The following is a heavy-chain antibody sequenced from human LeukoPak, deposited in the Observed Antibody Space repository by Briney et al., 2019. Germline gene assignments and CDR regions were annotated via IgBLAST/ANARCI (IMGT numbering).Heavy chain of an antibody. J-gene: IGHJ4*02. CDR3: ARDSHSSSWYSEFHY. Sequence: PGGSLRLSCAASGFTFSSYSMNWVRQAPGKGLEWVSSINILSNYICYADSVKGRFTISRDNAKNSLYLQMNSLRAEDTAVYYCARDSHSSSWYSEFHYWGQGTLVTVSS. V-gene: IGHV3-21*01. CDR1: GFTFSSYS. CDR2: INILSNYI. D-gene: IGHD6-13*01.